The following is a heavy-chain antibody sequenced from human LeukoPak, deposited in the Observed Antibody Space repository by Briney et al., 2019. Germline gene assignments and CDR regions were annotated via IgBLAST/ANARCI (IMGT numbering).Heavy chain of an antibody. J-gene: IGHJ5*02. V-gene: IGHV1-46*01. CDR3: ARNGKRAIFREVIYDWFDP. CDR2: INPSGGST. CDR1: GYTFTSYY. Sequence: ASVKVSCKASGYTFTSYYMHWVRQAPGQGLEWMGIINPSGGSTSYAQKFQGRVTMTRDMSTSTVYMELSSLRSEDTAVYYCARNGKRAIFREVIYDWFDPWGQGTLVTVSS. D-gene: IGHD3-3*01.